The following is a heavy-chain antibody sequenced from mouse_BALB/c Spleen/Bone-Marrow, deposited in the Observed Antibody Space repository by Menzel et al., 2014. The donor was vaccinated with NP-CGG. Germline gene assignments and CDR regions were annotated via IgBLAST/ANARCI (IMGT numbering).Heavy chain of an antibody. CDR2: INPYNDGT. CDR3: AKGGNYRYDFDY. Sequence: VQLKESGPELVKPGASVKMSCKASGYTSTSYVIHWVKQKPGQGLEWIGYINPYNDGTKYNEKFKGKATLTSDKSSSTAYMELSSLTSEDSAVYYCAKGGNYRYDFDYWGQGTTLTVSS. D-gene: IGHD2-14*01. V-gene: IGHV1-14*01. CDR1: GYTSTSYV. J-gene: IGHJ2*01.